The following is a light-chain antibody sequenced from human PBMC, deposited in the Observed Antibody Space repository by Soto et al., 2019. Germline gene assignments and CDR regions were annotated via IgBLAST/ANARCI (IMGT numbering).Light chain of an antibody. CDR2: LGS. V-gene: IGKV2-28*01. J-gene: IGKJ5*01. Sequence: DVVMTQSPLSLPVTPGEPASISCRSSQSLLHSNGYNYLDXXLQKPGQSPQLLIYLGSNRASGVPDGLGGSGSGTDFTLRISRVEAEDVGVYYCKQDQQHQIPCGQGTRVHIK. CDR3: KQDQQHQIP. CDR1: QSLLHSNGYNY.